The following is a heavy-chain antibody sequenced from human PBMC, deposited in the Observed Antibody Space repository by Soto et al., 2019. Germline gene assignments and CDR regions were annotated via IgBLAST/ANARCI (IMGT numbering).Heavy chain of an antibody. CDR1: GGSISSYY. Sequence: PSETLSLTCTVSGGSISSYYWSWIRQPPGKGLEWIGYIYYSGSTNYNPSLKSRVTISVDTSKNQFSLKLSSVTAADTAVHYCARDSLGYDSSGYHYYYYYYGMDVWGQGTTVTVSS. CDR2: IYYSGST. J-gene: IGHJ6*02. D-gene: IGHD3-22*01. CDR3: ARDSLGYDSSGYHYYYYYYGMDV. V-gene: IGHV4-59*01.